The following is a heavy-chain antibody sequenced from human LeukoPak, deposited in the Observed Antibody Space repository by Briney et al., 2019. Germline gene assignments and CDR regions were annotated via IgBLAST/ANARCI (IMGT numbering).Heavy chain of an antibody. V-gene: IGHV4-4*07. CDR3: ARDGYYYDSSGYYYEGDAFDI. CDR2: IYTSGST. CDR1: GGSISSYY. J-gene: IGHJ3*02. D-gene: IGHD3-22*01. Sequence: SETLSLTCTVSGGSISSYYWSWIRQPAGKGPEWIGRIYTSGSTNYNPSLKSRVTMSVDTSKNQFSLKLSSVTAADTAVYYCARDGYYYDSSGYYYEGDAFDIWGQGTMVTVSS.